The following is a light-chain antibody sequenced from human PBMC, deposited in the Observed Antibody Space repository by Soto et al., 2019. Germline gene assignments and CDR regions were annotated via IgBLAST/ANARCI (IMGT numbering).Light chain of an antibody. CDR2: NTN. V-gene: IGLV1-44*01. J-gene: IGLJ2*01. CDR1: SSNIGTNT. CDR3: AAWDGSLDVVL. Sequence: QPVLTQPPSASGTPGQRVTISCSGSSSNIGTNTVNWYQQFPGSAPQLLLYNTNQRPSGVPGRFSGSKSGTSASLAISGLPSEDEADYYCAAWDGSLDVVLFGGGTKLTVL.